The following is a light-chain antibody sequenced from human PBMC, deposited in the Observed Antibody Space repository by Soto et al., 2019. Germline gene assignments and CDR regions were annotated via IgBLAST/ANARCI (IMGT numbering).Light chain of an antibody. J-gene: IGKJ1*01. V-gene: IGKV3-11*01. CDR1: QSVSSY. CDR2: DAS. Sequence: EILLTQSPATLSLSPGERAPLSCRASQSVSSYLAWYQQKPGQAPRLLIYDASNRATGIPARLSGSGSGTDFTITISRLEPEDFAVYYCQQYGSSGTFGQGTKVDIK. CDR3: QQYGSSGT.